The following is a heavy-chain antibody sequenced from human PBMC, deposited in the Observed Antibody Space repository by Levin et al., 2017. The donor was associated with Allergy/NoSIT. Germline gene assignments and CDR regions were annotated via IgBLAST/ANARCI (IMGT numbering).Heavy chain of an antibody. Sequence: SGPTLVKPTQTLTLTCTFSGFSLSSSGVGVGWIRQPPGKALEWLALIYWDDDKRYSPSLKSRLTITKATSKNQVVLTMTSMDPVDTATYYCARKTVTTWSHTPFDYWGQGTLVTVSS. D-gene: IGHD4-17*01. J-gene: IGHJ4*02. V-gene: IGHV2-5*02. CDR1: GFSLSSSGVG. CDR2: IYWDDDK. CDR3: ARKTVTTWSHTPFDY.